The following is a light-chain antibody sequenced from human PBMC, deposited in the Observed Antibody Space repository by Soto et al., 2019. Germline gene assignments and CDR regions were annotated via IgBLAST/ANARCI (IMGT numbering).Light chain of an antibody. CDR1: FSNIERNG. CDR2: GDN. J-gene: IGLJ3*02. CDR3: ATWDDSLLGLWV. V-gene: IGLV1-44*01. Sequence: QSVLTQPPSASGTPGRRVTISCSGGFSNIERNGVNWYQQVPGTAPKLLIYGDNQRPSGVPDRFSGSKSGTSASLAISGLQSEDEADYYCATWDDSLLGLWVFGGGTKLTVL.